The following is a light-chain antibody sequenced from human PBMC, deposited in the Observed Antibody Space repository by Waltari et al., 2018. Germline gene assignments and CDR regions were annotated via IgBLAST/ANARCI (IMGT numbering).Light chain of an antibody. Sequence: DIQFTQSPPSLSASVGDRVTIHCRASLSIHTLLTSYQQQPARVPMVLIYGASTLQSGVPSRFSGSGSGTGFTLTINKLQPEDFATYDCEQSYNSPGTFGGGTKVEIK. V-gene: IGKV1-39*01. CDR2: GAS. CDR3: EQSYNSPGT. CDR1: LSIHTL. J-gene: IGKJ4*01.